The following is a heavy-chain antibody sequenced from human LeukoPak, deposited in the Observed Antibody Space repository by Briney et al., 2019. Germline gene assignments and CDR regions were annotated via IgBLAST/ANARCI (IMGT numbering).Heavy chain of an antibody. J-gene: IGHJ5*02. CDR2: IYYNGDT. D-gene: IGHD3-10*01. Sequence: SETLSLICAVYGGSFSGYYWSWIWQTPGKGLEWIVYIYYNGDTHYNPSLNSRLSMSVDTPNKQFSLNLRSVTAADTAVYYCVRGPYGSSISNWFDPWGQGLLVTVSS. V-gene: IGHV4-34*11. CDR1: GGSFSGYY. CDR3: VRGPYGSSISNWFDP.